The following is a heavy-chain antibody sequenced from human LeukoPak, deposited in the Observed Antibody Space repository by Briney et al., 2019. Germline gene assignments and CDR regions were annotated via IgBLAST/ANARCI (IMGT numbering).Heavy chain of an antibody. CDR1: GYSFSSYW. CDR2: IYPRDSGS. J-gene: IGHJ4*02. CDR3: ARHLSSISSCPNY. V-gene: IGHV5-51*01. Sequence: GESPKIFCKGSGYSFSSYWIAWVRQMPGEGLEWMGIIYPRDSGSTYSPSFQGESIISADKTFSTAYLQSSSLKASDTAFYYSARHLSSISSCPNYWGPGTLVTVSS. D-gene: IGHD2-2*01.